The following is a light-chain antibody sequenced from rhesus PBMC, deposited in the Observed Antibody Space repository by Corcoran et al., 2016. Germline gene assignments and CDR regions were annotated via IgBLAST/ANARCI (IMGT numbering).Light chain of an antibody. V-gene: IGLV2-32*01. Sequence: QAALTQPRSLSGSLGQSVTISCTGTRRDIGAYKYVSWYQQHPGTAPKLMIYEVFERPSGVSDRFSGSKSADTASLTISGLQADDEADYYCCSYKDSYTYIFGTGTRLTVL. CDR3: CSYKDSYTYI. J-gene: IGLJ1*01. CDR1: RRDIGAYKY. CDR2: EVF.